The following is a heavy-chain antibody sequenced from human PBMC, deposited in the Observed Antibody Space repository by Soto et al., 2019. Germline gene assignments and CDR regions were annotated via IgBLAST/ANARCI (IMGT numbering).Heavy chain of an antibody. V-gene: IGHV3-7*03. CDR2: INQGGSGE. J-gene: IGHJ4*02. Sequence: EVQLVESGGGLVQPGGSLRLSCGASGFTSRSYWMSWVRQAPGKGLEWVANINQGGSGEYYLASVRGRFTISRDNAKNSLYLQMNSLRVDDTAMYFCARVRCSGGDCFYDYWGQGTLVTVSS. D-gene: IGHD2-15*01. CDR1: GFTSRSYW. CDR3: ARVRCSGGDCFYDY.